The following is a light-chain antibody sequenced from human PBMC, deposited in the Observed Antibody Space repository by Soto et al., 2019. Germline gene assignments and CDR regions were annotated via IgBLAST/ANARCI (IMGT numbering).Light chain of an antibody. CDR2: GAS. CDR1: QIIRNW. CDR3: QHYNAFPWP. V-gene: IGKV1-5*01. J-gene: IGKJ1*01. Sequence: DIQMTQSPSTLSASVGDRVTITCRASQIIRNWLAWYQDKPGKAPKLLIYGASSLESGVPSRFSGSGSGTEFTLTIGGLQPDDFATYYCQHYNAFPWPFGQGTKVEIK.